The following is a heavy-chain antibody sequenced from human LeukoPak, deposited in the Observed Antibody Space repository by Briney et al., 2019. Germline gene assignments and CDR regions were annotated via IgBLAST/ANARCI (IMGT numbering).Heavy chain of an antibody. Sequence: GGSLRLSCAASGFTFSSYDMHWVRQATGKGLEWVGRIKSKTDGGTTDYAAPVKGRFTISRDDSKNTLYLQMNSLKTEDTAVYYCTTDPDGYSYGYTQRKKDWFDPWGQGTLVTVSS. V-gene: IGHV3-15*01. D-gene: IGHD5-18*01. J-gene: IGHJ5*02. CDR1: GFTFSSYD. CDR3: TTDPDGYSYGYTQRKKDWFDP. CDR2: IKSKTDGGTT.